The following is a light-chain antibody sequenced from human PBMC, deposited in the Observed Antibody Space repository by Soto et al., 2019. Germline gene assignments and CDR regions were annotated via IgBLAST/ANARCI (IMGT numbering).Light chain of an antibody. CDR3: QQYNGYSRT. V-gene: IGKV3D-15*01. J-gene: IGKJ1*01. CDR2: GAS. Sequence: EIGMTQSPATLSVSPGERATLSCRASQSVSSDLAWYRQKHGQAPRLLIYGASTRATGIPARFSGSGSGTEFTLAISSLQPDDFATYYCQQYNGYSRTFGQGTKVDIK. CDR1: QSVSSD.